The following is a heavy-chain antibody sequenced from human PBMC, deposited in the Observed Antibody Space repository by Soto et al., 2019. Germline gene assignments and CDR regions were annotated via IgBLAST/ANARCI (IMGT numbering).Heavy chain of an antibody. CDR3: ARWYTAITPIERAAIDY. Sequence: PGGSMTLSCGASVCPFSSYSMNWGRQNPGNGLEWVSSISSTSAFIYYGDSVKGRFTVSRDNAKNSLYLQMNSLRAEDTAVYYCARWYTAITPIERAAIDYWGQGTLVNLSS. CDR2: ISSTSAFI. J-gene: IGHJ4*02. CDR1: VCPFSSYS. D-gene: IGHD1-20*01. V-gene: IGHV3-21*01.